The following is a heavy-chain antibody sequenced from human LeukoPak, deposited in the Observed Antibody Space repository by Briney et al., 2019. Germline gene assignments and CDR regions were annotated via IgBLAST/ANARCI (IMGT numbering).Heavy chain of an antibody. CDR3: ARDRGSSSWQPLDY. V-gene: IGHV4-4*07. D-gene: IGHD6-13*01. J-gene: IGHJ4*02. CDR2: IYTSGST. CDR1: GGSISSHY. Sequence: SETLSLTCTVSGGSISSHYWSWIRQPAGKGLEWIGRIYTSGSTNYNPSLKSRVTMSVDTSKNQFSLKLSSVTAADTAVYYCARDRGSSSWQPLDYWGQGTLVTVSS.